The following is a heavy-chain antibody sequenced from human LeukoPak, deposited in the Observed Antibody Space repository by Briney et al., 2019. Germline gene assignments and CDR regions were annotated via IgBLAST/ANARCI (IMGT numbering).Heavy chain of an antibody. J-gene: IGHJ4*02. D-gene: IGHD2-8*01. CDR2: ISAYNGNT. CDR1: GYTFTSYG. Sequence: ASVKVSCKASGYTFTSYGINWVRQAPGQGLEWMGWISAYNGNTNYAQKLQGRVTMTTDTSTSTAYMELRSLRSDDTAVYYCAREALRYCTNGVCYSDYWGQGTLVTVSS. V-gene: IGHV1-18*01. CDR3: AREALRYCTNGVCYSDY.